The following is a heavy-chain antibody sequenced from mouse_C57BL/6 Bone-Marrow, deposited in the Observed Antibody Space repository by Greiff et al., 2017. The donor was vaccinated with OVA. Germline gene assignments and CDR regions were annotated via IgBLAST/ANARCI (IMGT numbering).Heavy chain of an antibody. J-gene: IGHJ4*01. CDR3: ARYGNYGDYYAMDY. Sequence: QVQLKESGPELVKPGASVKLSCKASGYTFTSYDINWVKQRPGQGLEWIGWIYPRDGSTKYNEKFKGKATLTVDTSSSTAYMELHSLTSEDSAVYFCARYGNYGDYYAMDYWGQGTSVTVSS. D-gene: IGHD2-1*01. CDR2: IYPRDGST. V-gene: IGHV1-85*01. CDR1: GYTFTSYD.